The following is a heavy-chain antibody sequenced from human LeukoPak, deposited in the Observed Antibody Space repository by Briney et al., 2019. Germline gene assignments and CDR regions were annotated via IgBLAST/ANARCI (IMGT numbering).Heavy chain of an antibody. CDR1: GFTFSSYW. CDR2: IKQDGSEK. D-gene: IGHD2-15*01. Sequence: PGGSLRLSCAASGFTFSSYWMSWVRQAPGKGLERVANIKQDGSEKYYVDSVKGRFTISRDNAKNSLYLQMNSLRAEDTAVYYCARDAGHCSGGSCYYRDYWGQGTLVTVSS. CDR3: ARDAGHCSGGSCYYRDY. J-gene: IGHJ4*02. V-gene: IGHV3-7*01.